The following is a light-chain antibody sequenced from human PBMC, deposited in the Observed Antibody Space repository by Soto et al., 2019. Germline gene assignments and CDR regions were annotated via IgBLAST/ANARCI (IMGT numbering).Light chain of an antibody. Sequence: DIQMTQSPSSLSASVGDRVTITCQASQDISNYLNWYQQKPGKAPKLLIYDASNLETGVPSRFSGSGSGTDFTFTMISLQSEDTATYYCQQYDNLTPRLTFGPGTKVDIK. V-gene: IGKV1-33*01. CDR2: DAS. CDR1: QDISNY. CDR3: QQYDNLTPRLT. J-gene: IGKJ3*01.